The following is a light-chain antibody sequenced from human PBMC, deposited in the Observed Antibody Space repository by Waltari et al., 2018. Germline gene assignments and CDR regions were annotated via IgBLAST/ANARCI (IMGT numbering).Light chain of an antibody. V-gene: IGKV3-20*01. CDR3: QHYLRLPVT. CDR1: QSVSRA. CDR2: GAS. Sequence: IVLTQSPGTLSLSLAERATVSCRASQSVSRALAWYQQKPGQAPRLLIYGASTRATGIPDRFSGSGSGTDFSLTISRLEPDDFAVYYCQHYLRLPVTFGQGTTVEI. J-gene: IGKJ1*01.